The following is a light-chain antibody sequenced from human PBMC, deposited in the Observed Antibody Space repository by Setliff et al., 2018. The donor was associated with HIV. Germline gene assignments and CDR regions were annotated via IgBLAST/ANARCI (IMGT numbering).Light chain of an antibody. Sequence: QSVLTQPASVSGSPGQSITISCTGTSGDVGRYNLVSWYQQQPGKPPKLMIYQASKRPSGVPNRFSGSKSGNTASLTISGLQAEGEADYYCCSNTGSNTYVFGTGTKVTVL. J-gene: IGLJ1*01. CDR1: SGDVGRYNL. CDR3: CSNTGSNTYV. V-gene: IGLV2-23*01. CDR2: QAS.